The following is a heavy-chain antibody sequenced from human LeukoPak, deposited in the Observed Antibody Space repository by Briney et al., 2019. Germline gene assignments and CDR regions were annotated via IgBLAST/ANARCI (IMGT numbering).Heavy chain of an antibody. CDR1: GFTFSSYA. D-gene: IGHD6-19*01. V-gene: IGHV3-23*01. J-gene: IGHJ4*02. CDR3: ASSSSGWYLVDY. CDR2: ISGSGGST. Sequence: PGGSLRLSCAASGFTFSSYAMSWVRQAPGKGLEWVSAISGSGGSTYYADSVKGRFTISRDNSKNTLYLQMNSLRAEDTAVYYCASSSSGWYLVDYWGQGTLVTVSS.